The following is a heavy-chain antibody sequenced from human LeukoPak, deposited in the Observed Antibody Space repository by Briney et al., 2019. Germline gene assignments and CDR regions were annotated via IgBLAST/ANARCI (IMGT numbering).Heavy chain of an antibody. CDR3: ARTVIEYAGGAYYYYYMDV. Sequence: ASMKVSCKASGYTFTRYDINWVRQATGQGLEWMGWMNPNSGNTGYAQKFQGRVTMTRNTSISTAYMELSSLRSEDTAVYYCARTVIEYAGGAYYYYYMDVWGKGTTVTVSS. CDR2: MNPNSGNT. V-gene: IGHV1-8*01. CDR1: GYTFTRYD. J-gene: IGHJ6*03. D-gene: IGHD1-26*01.